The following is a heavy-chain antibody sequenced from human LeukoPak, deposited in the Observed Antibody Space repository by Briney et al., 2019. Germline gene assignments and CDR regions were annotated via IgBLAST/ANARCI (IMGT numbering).Heavy chain of an antibody. CDR2: MKQDGSEK. J-gene: IGHJ6*02. CDR3: ARESRYFDWFPIMDV. CDR1: GFTFSSYW. D-gene: IGHD3-9*01. V-gene: IGHV3-7*01. Sequence: GGSLRLSCAASGFTFSSYWMSWVRQAPGKGLEWVANMKQDGSEKYYVDSVKGRFTISRDNAKNSLYLQMNSLRAEDTAVYYCARESRYFDWFPIMDVWGQGTTVTVSS.